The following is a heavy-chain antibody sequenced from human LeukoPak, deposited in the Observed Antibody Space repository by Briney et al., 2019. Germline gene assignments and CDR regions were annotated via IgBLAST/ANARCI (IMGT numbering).Heavy chain of an antibody. CDR3: ARDSGSGSYFGLYYFDY. D-gene: IGHD1-26*01. V-gene: IGHV3-30*07. Sequence: GRFTISRDNSKNTVYLLMNSLRAEDTAVYYCARDSGSGSYFGLYYFDYWGQGTLVTVSS. J-gene: IGHJ4*02.